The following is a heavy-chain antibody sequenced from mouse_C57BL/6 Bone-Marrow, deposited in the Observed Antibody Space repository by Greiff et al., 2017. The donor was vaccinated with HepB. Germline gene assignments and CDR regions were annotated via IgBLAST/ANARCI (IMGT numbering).Heavy chain of an antibody. CDR1: GYTFTDYY. CDR2: INPNNGGT. D-gene: IGHD1-1*01. V-gene: IGHV1-26*01. Sequence: EVQLQQSGPELVKPGASVKISCKASGYTFTDYYMNWVKQSHGKSLEWIGDINPNNGGTSYNQKFKGKATLTVDKSSSTAYMELRSLTSEDSAVYYCASFDYGSSYDYYAMDYWGQGTSVTVSS. J-gene: IGHJ4*01. CDR3: ASFDYGSSYDYYAMDY.